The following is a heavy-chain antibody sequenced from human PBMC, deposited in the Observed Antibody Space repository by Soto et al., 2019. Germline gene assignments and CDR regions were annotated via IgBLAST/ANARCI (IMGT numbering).Heavy chain of an antibody. CDR2: INPNSGGT. Sequence: ASLNVSCKASGYTFSDYYIHWVRQAPGQGLEWMGWINPNSGGTKYAPKFQGGVTMTRDTSITTAYMELSRLRSGDTAVYYCAREPATAKPEGVDFWGQGTLVTVSS. CDR3: AREPATAKPEGVDF. V-gene: IGHV1-2*02. CDR1: GYTFSDYY. D-gene: IGHD1-1*01. J-gene: IGHJ4*02.